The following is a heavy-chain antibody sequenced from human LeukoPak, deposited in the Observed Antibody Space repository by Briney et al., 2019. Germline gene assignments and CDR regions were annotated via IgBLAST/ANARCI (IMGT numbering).Heavy chain of an antibody. V-gene: IGHV3-30*02. CDR3: AELGITMIGGV. J-gene: IGHJ6*04. CDR2: IGHDGNNK. D-gene: IGHD3-10*02. CDR1: GFTFSKFG. Sequence: GGSLRLSCVVSGFTFSKFGMHWVRQAPGKGLEWVTFIGHDGNNKYYADSVKGRFTISRDNSKNTLYLQMNSLRPEDTGVYYCAELGITMIGGVWGKGTTVTISS.